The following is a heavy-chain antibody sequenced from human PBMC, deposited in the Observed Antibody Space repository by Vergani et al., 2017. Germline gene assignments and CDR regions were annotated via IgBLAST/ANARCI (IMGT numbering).Heavy chain of an antibody. J-gene: IGHJ4*02. D-gene: IGHD3-10*01. V-gene: IGHV3-23*01. Sequence: EVQLLESGGNLVQPGGSLRLSCAASGFTFTNFAMTWVRQAPGEGLEWVSGISGRGVCASYTDSVKVRFTSSRDNSKNMLFLQMNNLRTEDTAIYDCAKQYFVSGNYLFDYWGQGTLVTVSS. CDR2: ISGRGVCA. CDR1: GFTFTNFA. CDR3: AKQYFVSGNYLFDY.